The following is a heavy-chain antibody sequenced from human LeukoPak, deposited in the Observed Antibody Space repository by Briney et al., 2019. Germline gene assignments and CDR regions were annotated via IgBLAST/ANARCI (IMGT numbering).Heavy chain of an antibody. Sequence: GGSPRLSCAASGFTFSSYAMSWVRQAPGKGLEWVSAISGSGGSTYYADSVKGRFTISRDNSKNTLYLQMNSLRAEDTAVYYCAKDNYYDSSGYCDYWGQGTLVTVSS. D-gene: IGHD3-22*01. CDR2: ISGSGGST. J-gene: IGHJ4*02. CDR1: GFTFSSYA. CDR3: AKDNYYDSSGYCDY. V-gene: IGHV3-23*01.